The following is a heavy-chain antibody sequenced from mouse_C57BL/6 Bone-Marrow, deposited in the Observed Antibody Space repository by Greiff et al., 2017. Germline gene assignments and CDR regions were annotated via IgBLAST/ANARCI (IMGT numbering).Heavy chain of an antibody. Sequence: VQLKEPGPELVKPGASVKISCKASGYSFTDYNMNWVKQSNGKSLELIGVINPNYGTTSYNQKFKGKATLTVDQSSSTAYMHLNSLTSEDSAVYYCAIYYGNSWFAYWGQGTLVTVSA. CDR3: AIYYGNSWFAY. CDR2: INPNYGTT. D-gene: IGHD2-1*01. CDR1: GYSFTDYN. J-gene: IGHJ3*01. V-gene: IGHV1-39*01.